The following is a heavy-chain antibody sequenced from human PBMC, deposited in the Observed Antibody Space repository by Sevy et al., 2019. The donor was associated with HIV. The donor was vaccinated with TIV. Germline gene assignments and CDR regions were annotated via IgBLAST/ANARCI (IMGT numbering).Heavy chain of an antibody. Sequence: SETLSLTCTVSGGSISSGDYYWTWIRQSPGTGLEWIGCIYYSGSTYYNPSLESRLTISVDTSKNQFSLELNAVTAADTAGFYCARGRGYSYGYSYFDYWGQGTLVTVSS. CDR2: IYYSGST. CDR3: ARGRGYSYGYSYFDY. V-gene: IGHV4-30-4*01. D-gene: IGHD5-18*01. CDR1: GGSISSGDYY. J-gene: IGHJ4*02.